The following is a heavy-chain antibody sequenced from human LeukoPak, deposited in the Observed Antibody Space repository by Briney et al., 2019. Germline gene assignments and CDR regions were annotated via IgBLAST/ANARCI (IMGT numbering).Heavy chain of an antibody. CDR2: ISGSGGST. V-gene: IGHV3-23*01. Sequence: GGSLRLSCAASGFTFSSYAMSWVRQAPGKGLEWVSAISGSGGSTYYADSVKGRFTISRDNSKNSLYLQMNSLRAEDTAVYYCARDPSFDYGDFYFDYWGQGTLVTVSS. CDR1: GFTFSSYA. J-gene: IGHJ4*02. D-gene: IGHD4-17*01. CDR3: ARDPSFDYGDFYFDY.